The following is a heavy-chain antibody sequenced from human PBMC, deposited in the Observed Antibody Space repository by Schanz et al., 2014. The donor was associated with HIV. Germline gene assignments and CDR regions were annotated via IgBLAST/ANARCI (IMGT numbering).Heavy chain of an antibody. Sequence: QVQLVESGGGVVQPGRFLRLSCAASGFTFSGYGMHWVRQAPGKGLEWVAVIWYDGSNEYYADSVKGRFTISRDNSKNTLYLQMNSLRAEDTAIYYCATFGSSWPGYFDSWGQGTLVTVSS. CDR2: IWYDGSNE. CDR3: ATFGSSWPGYFDS. J-gene: IGHJ4*02. D-gene: IGHD6-13*01. CDR1: GFTFSGYG. V-gene: IGHV3-33*03.